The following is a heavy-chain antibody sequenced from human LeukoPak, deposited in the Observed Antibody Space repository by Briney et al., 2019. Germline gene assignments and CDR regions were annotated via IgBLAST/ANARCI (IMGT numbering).Heavy chain of an antibody. Sequence: GGSLRLSCAASGFTFSSYGMTWVRQAPGKGLEWVSYISSSSSTIYYADSVKGRFTISRDNAKNSLYLQMNSLRAEDTAVYYCARRFDCWGQGTLVTVSS. CDR3: ARRFDC. CDR2: ISSSSSTI. CDR1: GFTFSSYG. J-gene: IGHJ4*02. V-gene: IGHV3-48*04.